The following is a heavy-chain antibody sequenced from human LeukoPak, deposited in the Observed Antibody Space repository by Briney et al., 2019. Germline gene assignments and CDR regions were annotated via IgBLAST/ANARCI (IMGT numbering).Heavy chain of an antibody. CDR3: ARSRDSSGYYHDAFDI. J-gene: IGHJ3*02. CDR2: INHSGST. Sequence: SETLSVTCAVYGGSFSGYYWSWIRQPPGKGLEWIGEINHSGSTNYNPSLKSRVTISVDTSKNQFSPKLSSVTAADTAVYYCARSRDSSGYYHDAFDIWGQGTMVTVSS. V-gene: IGHV4-34*01. D-gene: IGHD3-22*01. CDR1: GGSFSGYY.